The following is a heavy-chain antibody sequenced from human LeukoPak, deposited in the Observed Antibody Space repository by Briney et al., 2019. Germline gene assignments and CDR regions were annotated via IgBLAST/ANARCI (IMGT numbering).Heavy chain of an antibody. J-gene: IGHJ3*02. V-gene: IGHV3-21*01. CDR1: GVTFSSYS. Sequence: GGGLRLSCAASGVTFSSYSMNCVRPAPGKGLWWVSSISSNSSYIYYADSVKGRFTISRDNAKKSLYLQMHSLRAEDTAVYYCARDSHKFDSSGYYPDAFDIWGQGTMVTVSS. D-gene: IGHD3-22*01. CDR3: ARDSHKFDSSGYYPDAFDI. CDR2: ISSNSSYI.